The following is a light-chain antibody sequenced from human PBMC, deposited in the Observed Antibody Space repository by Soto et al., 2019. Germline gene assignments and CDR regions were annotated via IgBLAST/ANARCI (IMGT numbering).Light chain of an antibody. CDR1: QTVSSSY. V-gene: IGKV3-20*01. CDR3: PQYGSSPTT. J-gene: IGKJ4*01. Sequence: EIVLTQSPGTLSLSPGERATLSCRASQTVSSSYLAWYQQKPGQAPRLLIYGAAIRATGIPDRFSGSGSGTDFTLTISRLEPEDFAVYYCPQYGSSPTTFGGGTKVEI. CDR2: GAA.